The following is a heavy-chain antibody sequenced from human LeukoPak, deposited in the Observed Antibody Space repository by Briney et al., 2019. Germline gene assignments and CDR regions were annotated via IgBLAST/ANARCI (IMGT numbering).Heavy chain of an antibody. V-gene: IGHV1-69*05. D-gene: IGHD2-2*01. J-gene: IGHJ4*02. CDR3: ATAFSGFCSMTSCPGYY. CDR2: IIPIFGTA. CDR1: GGTFSRYA. Sequence: ASVKVSCKASGGTFSRYAVSWMRQAPGQGLEWMGGIIPIFGTANYAQKFQGRVTITTDEATNTAFMELGSLRSEDTAVYFCATAFSGFCSMTSCPGYYWGQGTLVTVSS.